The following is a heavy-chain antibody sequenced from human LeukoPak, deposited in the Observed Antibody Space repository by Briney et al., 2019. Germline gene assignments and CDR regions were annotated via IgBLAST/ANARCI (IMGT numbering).Heavy chain of an antibody. CDR3: TRDFDP. CDR2: IKQNGSEK. V-gene: IGHV3-7*01. J-gene: IGHJ5*02. CDR1: GLSFGNYW. Sequence: GGSLRLSCVASGLSFGNYWMVWVRQAPGKGREWVGNIKQNGSEKYYVDSVKGRFTITRDNAKDSLYLDMNSLRVEDTAIYYCTRDFDPWGQGTLVTVSS.